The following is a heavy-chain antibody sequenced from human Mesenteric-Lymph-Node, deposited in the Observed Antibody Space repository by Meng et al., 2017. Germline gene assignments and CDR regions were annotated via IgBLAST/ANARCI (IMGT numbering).Heavy chain of an antibody. V-gene: IGHV3-23*01. CDR1: GFTFSTYA. CDR3: AKVRSGWYNDAFDM. D-gene: IGHD6-19*01. J-gene: IGHJ3*02. Sequence: GGSLRLSCAASGFTFSTYAMSWVRQAPGKGLEWVSGISNSGGSTYYADSLKGRFTISRDNSKNTLYLQMNSLRAEDTALYYCAKVRSGWYNDAFDMWGQGTMVTVSS. CDR2: ISNSGGST.